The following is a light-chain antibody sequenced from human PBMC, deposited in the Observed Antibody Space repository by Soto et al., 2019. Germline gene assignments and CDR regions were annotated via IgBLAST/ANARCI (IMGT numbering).Light chain of an antibody. V-gene: IGLV1-40*01. CDR1: SSNIGAGSD. CDR3: QSYDTSLSGWVV. Sequence: QSVLTQPASVSGAPGQRVTISCTGGSSNIGAGSDVHWYRQLPGTAPELLIYDNSNRPSGVPARFSGSKSGTSASLAITGLQADDEADYYCQSYDTSLSGWVVFGGGTKLTVL. CDR2: DNS. J-gene: IGLJ2*01.